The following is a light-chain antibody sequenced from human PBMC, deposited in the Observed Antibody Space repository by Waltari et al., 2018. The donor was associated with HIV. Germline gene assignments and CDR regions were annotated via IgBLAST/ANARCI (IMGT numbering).Light chain of an antibody. CDR3: NSRDSSGHHVV. V-gene: IGLV3-19*01. Sequence: SSALTQDPAVSVALGETARITCQGDSLRRYYASQYQEKPGQDTVLVIYGRNNRPSGIQDRFSGSSSGNTAFLTIAGAQAEDEDDYYSNSRDSSGHHVVFGGGTKLTVL. CDR2: GRN. J-gene: IGLJ2*01. CDR1: SLRRYY.